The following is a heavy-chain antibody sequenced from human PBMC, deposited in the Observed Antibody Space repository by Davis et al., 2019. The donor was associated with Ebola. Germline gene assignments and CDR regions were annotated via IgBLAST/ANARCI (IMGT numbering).Heavy chain of an antibody. CDR2: ISASNEGI. CDR3: ARRIIGASRGGVDV. CDR1: KFAFNVHG. Sequence: PGGSLRLSCAASKFAFNVHGMYWFRQSPGKSLEWLSYISASNEGINYAGSVRDRFTVSRDNAKDSLYLDMNSLRDEDTAVYYCARRIIGASRGGVDVWGQGTTVSVSS. D-gene: IGHD2-15*01. V-gene: IGHV3-48*02. J-gene: IGHJ6*02.